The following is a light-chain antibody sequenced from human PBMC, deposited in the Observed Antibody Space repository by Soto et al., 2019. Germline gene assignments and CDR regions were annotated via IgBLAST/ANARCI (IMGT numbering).Light chain of an antibody. CDR2: AAS. V-gene: IGKV1-9*01. Sequence: IQLTQSPSSLSASVGDRVTITCRASQGISSYLAWYQQKPGKAPKLLIYAASTLQSGVPARFSGSGSGTDFTLTISSLQAEDFATYYCQQLNSFPRTLGQGTKVEI. J-gene: IGKJ1*01. CDR3: QQLNSFPRT. CDR1: QGISSY.